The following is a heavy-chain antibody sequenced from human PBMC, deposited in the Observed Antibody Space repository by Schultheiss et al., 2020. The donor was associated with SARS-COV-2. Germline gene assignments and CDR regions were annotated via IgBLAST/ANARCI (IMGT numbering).Heavy chain of an antibody. J-gene: IGHJ6*02. Sequence: GGSLRLSCAASGFTFSSYAMSWVRQAPGKGLEWVAVISYDGSNKYYADSVKGRFTISRDNSKNTLYLQMNSLRAEDTAVYYCARDLYARSATMVRGARYYYGMDVWGQGTTVTVSS. CDR1: GFTFSSYA. D-gene: IGHD3-10*01. CDR2: ISYDGSNK. V-gene: IGHV3-30-3*01. CDR3: ARDLYARSATMVRGARYYYGMDV.